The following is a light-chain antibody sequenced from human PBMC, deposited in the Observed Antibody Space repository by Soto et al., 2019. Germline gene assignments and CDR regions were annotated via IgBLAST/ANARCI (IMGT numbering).Light chain of an antibody. CDR1: QSISSY. CDR3: QQSYSTTPYT. J-gene: IGKJ2*01. Sequence: DIQMTQSPSSLSASVGDRVTITCRASQSISSYLNWYQQKPGEAPKLLIYAASNLQGGVPSRFSGSGSGTDFSLTISSLRPEDFATYYCQQSYSTTPYTFGQGTKLE. V-gene: IGKV1-39*01. CDR2: AAS.